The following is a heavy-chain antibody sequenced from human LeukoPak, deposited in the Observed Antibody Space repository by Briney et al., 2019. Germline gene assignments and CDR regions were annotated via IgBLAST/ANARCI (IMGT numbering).Heavy chain of an antibody. CDR3: VTYYFDSSGPKKNY. D-gene: IGHD3-22*01. V-gene: IGHV4-34*01. CDR1: GGSFSGYY. CDR2: INHSGST. J-gene: IGHJ4*02. Sequence: SETLSLTCAVYGGSFSGYYWSWIRQPPGKGLEWVGEINHSGSTNYNPSLKSRVTISVDTSKKQFSLKLSSVTAADTAVYYCVTYYFDSSGPKKNYWGQGTLVTVSP.